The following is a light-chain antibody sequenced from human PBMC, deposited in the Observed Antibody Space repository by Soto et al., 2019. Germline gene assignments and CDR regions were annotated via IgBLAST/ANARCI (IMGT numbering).Light chain of an antibody. Sequence: DIRRTQSMASLSVSVGGRGTITCRASQSISYYLNWYQQKPGKAPELLIYAASTLQSGVPSRFSGSGSGTDFTLTISCLQSEDFATYYCQQYYSFPLTFGGGTKVDIK. CDR2: AAS. J-gene: IGKJ4*01. V-gene: IGKV1-39*01. CDR3: QQYYSFPLT. CDR1: QSISYY.